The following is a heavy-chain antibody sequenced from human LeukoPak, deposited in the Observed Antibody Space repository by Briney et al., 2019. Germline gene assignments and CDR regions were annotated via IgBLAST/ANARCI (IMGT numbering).Heavy chain of an antibody. CDR3: AREGDYHGSGSYLGYFDY. V-gene: IGHV3-48*03. D-gene: IGHD3-10*01. J-gene: IGHJ4*02. CDR2: ISSSGSTI. CDR1: GFTFSSYE. Sequence: PGGSLRLSCAASGFTFSSYEMNWVRQAPGKGLEWVSYISSSGSTIYYADSVKGRFTISRDNAKNSLYLQMNSLRAEDTAVYYCAREGDYHGSGSYLGYFDYWGQGTLVTVSS.